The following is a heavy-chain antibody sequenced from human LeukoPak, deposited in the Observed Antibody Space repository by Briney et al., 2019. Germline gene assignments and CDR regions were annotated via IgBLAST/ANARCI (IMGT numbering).Heavy chain of an antibody. Sequence: PSETLSLTCAVYGGSFSGYYWSWIRQPPGKGLEWIGEINHSGSTNYNPSLNSRLTISVDTSKNQFSLELNSVTAADTAVYFCAREGAVAGIGLYYFDSWGQGTLVTVSS. J-gene: IGHJ4*02. CDR3: AREGAVAGIGLYYFDS. V-gene: IGHV4-34*01. D-gene: IGHD6-19*01. CDR1: GGSFSGYY. CDR2: INHSGST.